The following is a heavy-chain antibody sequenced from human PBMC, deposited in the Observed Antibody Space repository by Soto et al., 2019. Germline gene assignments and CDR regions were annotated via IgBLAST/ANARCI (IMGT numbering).Heavy chain of an antibody. CDR1: GGSVSSGRYY. CDR2: IYYRRST. J-gene: IGHJ1*01. Sequence: QVQLQASGPGLVKPSETLSLTCTVSGGSVSSGRYYWSWIRQPPGKALEWIGYIYYRRSTNYHPSLKRRVTISVDTSKSQFALKLSSVTAADTAVYYCARGPYSGESTECFQHWGRGTLVTVGS. CDR3: ARGPYSGESTECFQH. V-gene: IGHV4-61*01. D-gene: IGHD6-25*01.